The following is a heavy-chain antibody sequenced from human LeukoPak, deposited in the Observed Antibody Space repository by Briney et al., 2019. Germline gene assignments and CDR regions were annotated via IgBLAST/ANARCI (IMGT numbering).Heavy chain of an antibody. CDR2: ISYDGSNK. J-gene: IGHJ4*02. Sequence: GGSLRLSCAASGFTVSSNYMSWVRQAPGKGLEWVAVISYDGSNKYYADSVKGRFTISRDNSKNTLYLQMNSLRADDTAKYYCAKDKAPGSWHTPSDFWGQGTLVTVSS. CDR3: AKDKAPGSWHTPSDF. CDR1: GFTVSSNY. V-gene: IGHV3-30*18. D-gene: IGHD6-13*01.